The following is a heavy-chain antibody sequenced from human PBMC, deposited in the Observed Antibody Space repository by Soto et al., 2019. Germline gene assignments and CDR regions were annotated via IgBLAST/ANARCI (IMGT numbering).Heavy chain of an antibody. J-gene: IGHJ3*02. Sequence: GGSLRLSCAASGFTFSSYSMNWVRQAPGKGLEWVSSISSSSSYIYYADSVKGRFTISRDNAKNSLYLQMNSLRAEDTAVYYCARVGGGYQLLHAFDICGQGTMVTVSS. V-gene: IGHV3-21*01. CDR2: ISSSSSYI. CDR3: ARVGGGYQLLHAFDI. D-gene: IGHD2-2*01. CDR1: GFTFSSYS.